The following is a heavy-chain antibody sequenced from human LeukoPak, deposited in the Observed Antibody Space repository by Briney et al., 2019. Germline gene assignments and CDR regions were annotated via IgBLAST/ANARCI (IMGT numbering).Heavy chain of an antibody. CDR2: LYYTGST. V-gene: IGHV4-39*01. CDR3: ARRSAVFHAFDI. D-gene: IGHD6-19*01. CDR1: GGSISSSSYY. J-gene: IGHJ3*02. Sequence: SETLSLTCTVSGGSISSSSYYWGWILQPPGKGLEWIGSLYYTGSTFYNPSLQSRVAISRDTSRNQFSLKLNSVTAADTALFYCARRSAVFHAFDIWGQGTMVTVSS.